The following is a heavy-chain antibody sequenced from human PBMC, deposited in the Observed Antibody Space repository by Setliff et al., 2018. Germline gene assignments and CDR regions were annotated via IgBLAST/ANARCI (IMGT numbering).Heavy chain of an antibody. V-gene: IGHV4-59*08. D-gene: IGHD3-10*01. CDR3: ARPPRGCRWYFDL. CDR1: GGSISTYY. CDR2: IYYSGST. Sequence: SETLSLTCTVSGGSISTYYWSWIRQPPGKGLEWIGYIYYSGSTNYNPSLKSRVTISVDTSKNQFSLKLSSVTAADTAVYYCARPPRGCRWYFDLWGRGTLVTVSS. J-gene: IGHJ2*01.